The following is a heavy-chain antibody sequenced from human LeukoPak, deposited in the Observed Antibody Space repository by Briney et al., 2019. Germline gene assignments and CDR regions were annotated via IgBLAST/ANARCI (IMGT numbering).Heavy chain of an antibody. CDR3: ARGGRDYGDPRFDP. CDR1: GGTFSSYA. D-gene: IGHD4-17*01. J-gene: IGHJ5*02. Sequence: ASVKVSCKASGGTFSSYAISWVRQAPGQGLEWMGIINPSGGRTSYAQKFQGRVTMTRDTSTRTIYIELYSLRSDDTAVYYCARGGRDYGDPRFDPWGQGTLVTVSS. CDR2: INPSGGRT. V-gene: IGHV1-46*01.